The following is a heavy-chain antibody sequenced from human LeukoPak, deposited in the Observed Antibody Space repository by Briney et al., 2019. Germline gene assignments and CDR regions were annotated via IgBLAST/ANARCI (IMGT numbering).Heavy chain of an antibody. CDR3: ANGKGAAAIY. V-gene: IGHV3-30-3*01. J-gene: IGHJ4*02. CDR1: GFTFSSYA. D-gene: IGHD2-2*01. Sequence: PGGSLRLSCAASGFTFSSYAMHWVRQAPGKGLEWVAVISYDGSNKYYADSVKGRFTISRDNSKNTLYLQMNSLRAEDTAVYYCANGKGAAAIYWGQGTLVTVSS. CDR2: ISYDGSNK.